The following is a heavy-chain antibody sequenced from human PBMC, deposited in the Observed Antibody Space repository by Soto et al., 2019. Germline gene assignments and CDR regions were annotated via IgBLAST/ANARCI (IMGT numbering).Heavy chain of an antibody. CDR3: ARVRNDYSTDPYYFDY. CDR2: IWYDGSNK. V-gene: IGHV3-33*01. D-gene: IGHD2-15*01. J-gene: IGHJ4*02. Sequence: QVQLVESGGGVVQPGRSLRLSCAASGFTFSSYGMHWVRQAPGKGLEWVAVIWYDGSNKYYADSVKGRFTISRDNSKNTLYLQMNSLRAEDTAVYYCARVRNDYSTDPYYFDYWGQGTLVTVSS. CDR1: GFTFSSYG.